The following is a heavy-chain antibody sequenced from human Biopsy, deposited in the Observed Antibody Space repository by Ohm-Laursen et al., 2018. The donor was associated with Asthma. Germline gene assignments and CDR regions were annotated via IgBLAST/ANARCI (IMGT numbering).Heavy chain of an antibody. CDR2: ISKDASTQ. CDR1: GFSFSNFA. CDR3: VRDGTDDAFDI. J-gene: IGHJ3*02. Sequence: SLRLSCSASGFSFSNFAIHWVRQAPGKGLEWVGVISKDASTQDYADSVKGRFTMARDNSKNTLDLQMDSLREVDTAVYYCVRDGTDDAFDIWGQGTVVSVSS. V-gene: IGHV3-30*01. D-gene: IGHD1-1*01.